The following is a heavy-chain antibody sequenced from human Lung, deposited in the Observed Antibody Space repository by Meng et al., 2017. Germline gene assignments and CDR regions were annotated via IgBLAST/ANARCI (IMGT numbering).Heavy chain of an antibody. CDR2: INAGNGNT. D-gene: IGHD2-21*02. Sequence: VAVLRSGAEVKKPGSSVKGPCKASGGTFSSYAISWVRQAPGQGLEWMGWINAGNGNTKYSQKFQGRVTITRDTSASTAYMELSSLRSEDTAVYYCASGDYCGGDCYWFDYWGQGTLVTVSS. CDR1: GGTFSSYA. CDR3: ASGDYCGGDCYWFDY. V-gene: IGHV1-3*01. J-gene: IGHJ4*02.